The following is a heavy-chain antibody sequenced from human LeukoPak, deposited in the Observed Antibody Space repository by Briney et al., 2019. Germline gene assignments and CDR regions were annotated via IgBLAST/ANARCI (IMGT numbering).Heavy chain of an antibody. CDR2: ISYDGSNK. V-gene: IGHV3-30*04. CDR3: ARTYYYDSSGYYALDY. J-gene: IGHJ4*02. D-gene: IGHD3-22*01. Sequence: GGSLRLSCAASGFTFSSYATHWVRQAPGKGLEWVAVISYDGSNKYYADSVKGRFTISRDNSKNTLYLQMNSLRAEDTAVYYCARTYYYDSSGYYALDYWGQGSLVTVSS. CDR1: GFTFSSYA.